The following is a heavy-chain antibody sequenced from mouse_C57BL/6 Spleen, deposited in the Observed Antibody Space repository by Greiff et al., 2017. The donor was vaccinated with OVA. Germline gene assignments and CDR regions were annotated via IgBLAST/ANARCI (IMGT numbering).Heavy chain of an antibody. Sequence: EVKLVESEGGLVQPGSSMKLSCTASGFTFSDYYMAWVRQVPEKGLEWVANINYDGSSTYYLDSLKSRFIISRDNAKNILYLQMSSLKSEDTATYYCARALSAYYYGSSYEAMDYWGQGTSVTVSS. CDR3: ARALSAYYYGSSYEAMDY. CDR2: INYDGSST. D-gene: IGHD1-1*01. CDR1: GFTFSDYY. J-gene: IGHJ4*01. V-gene: IGHV5-16*01.